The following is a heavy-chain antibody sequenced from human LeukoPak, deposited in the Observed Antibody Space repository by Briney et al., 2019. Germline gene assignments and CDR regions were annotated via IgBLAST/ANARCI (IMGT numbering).Heavy chain of an antibody. V-gene: IGHV3-21*01. CDR1: GFTFSSYS. CDR3: ARALYCTGGVCYTDDAFDI. CDR2: ISSSSSYI. D-gene: IGHD2-8*02. Sequence: GGSLRLSCAASGFTFSSYSINWVRQAPGKGLEWVSSISSSSSYIYYADPVKGRFTISRDNAKNSLYLQMNSLRAEDTAVYYCARALYCTGGVCYTDDAFDIWGRGKMVTVSS. J-gene: IGHJ3*02.